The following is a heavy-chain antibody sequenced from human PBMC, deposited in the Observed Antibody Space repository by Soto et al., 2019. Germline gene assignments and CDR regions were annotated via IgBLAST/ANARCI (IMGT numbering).Heavy chain of an antibody. Sequence: GASVKVSCKASGGTFSSYTIIWVRQAPGQGLEWMGRIIPILGIANYAQKFQGRVTITADKSTSTAYMELSSLRSEDTAVYYCARSRGVQLERLHFDYWGQGTLVTVSS. CDR1: GGTFSSYT. CDR2: IIPILGIA. CDR3: ARSRGVQLERLHFDY. D-gene: IGHD1-1*01. J-gene: IGHJ4*02. V-gene: IGHV1-69*02.